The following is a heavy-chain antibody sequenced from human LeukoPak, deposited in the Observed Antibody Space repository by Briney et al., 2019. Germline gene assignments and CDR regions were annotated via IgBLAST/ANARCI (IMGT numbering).Heavy chain of an antibody. CDR2: ISAYNGNT. CDR3: ARDRGSGWFVY. J-gene: IGHJ5*01. D-gene: IGHD6-19*01. CDR1: GFALTAYN. V-gene: IGHV1-18*01. Sequence: ASVKVSCKASGFALTAYNIVWLRQAPGQGLEWMGWISAYNGNTNYAQKLQGRVTMTTDTSTSTAYMELRSLRSDDTAVYYCARDRGSGWFVYWGQGTQVTVSS.